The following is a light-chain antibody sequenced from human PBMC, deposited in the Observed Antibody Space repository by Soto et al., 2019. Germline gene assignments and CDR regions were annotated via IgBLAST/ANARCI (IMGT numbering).Light chain of an antibody. CDR2: DAS. J-gene: IGKJ5*01. CDR3: QQYGSSNT. Sequence: DIQMTQSPSTLSASVGDRVTITCRASQSIGTWLAWYQQKPGKAPKLLIYDASTLESGVPSRFSGSGSGTEFTLIISSLQPDDFATYYCQQYGSSNTFGQGTRLEIK. V-gene: IGKV1-5*01. CDR1: QSIGTW.